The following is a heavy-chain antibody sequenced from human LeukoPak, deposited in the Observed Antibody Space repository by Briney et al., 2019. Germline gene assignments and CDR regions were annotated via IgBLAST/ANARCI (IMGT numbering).Heavy chain of an antibody. Sequence: ASVKVSCKASGYTFTSYDINWVRQATGRGHEWMGWMNPNSGNTGYAQKFQGRVTMTRNTSISTAYMELSSLRSEDTAVYYCARGRTYYDILTPDYYYGMDVWGQGTTVTVSS. CDR3: ARGRTYYDILTPDYYYGMDV. CDR1: GYTFTSYD. CDR2: MNPNSGNT. J-gene: IGHJ6*02. D-gene: IGHD3-9*01. V-gene: IGHV1-8*01.